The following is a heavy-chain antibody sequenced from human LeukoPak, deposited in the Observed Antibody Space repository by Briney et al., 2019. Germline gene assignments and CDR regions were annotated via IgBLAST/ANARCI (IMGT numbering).Heavy chain of an antibody. J-gene: IGHJ4*02. CDR2: INSDGSST. D-gene: IGHD3-3*01. CDR3: ARVANYDFWSGYYPFDY. Sequence: GGSLRLSCAASGFTFSSYWMHWVRQAPGKGLVWVSRINSDGSSTSYADSVKGRFTISRDNAKNTLYLQMNSLRAEDTAVYYCARVANYDFWSGYYPFDYWGQGTLVTVSS. V-gene: IGHV3-74*01. CDR1: GFTFSSYW.